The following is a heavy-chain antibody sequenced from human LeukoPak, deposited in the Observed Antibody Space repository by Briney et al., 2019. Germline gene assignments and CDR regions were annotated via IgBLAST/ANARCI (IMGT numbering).Heavy chain of an antibody. CDR2: VDGDGSTT. D-gene: IGHD2-21*01. CDR1: GFTFTSYW. V-gene: IGHV3-74*01. Sequence: PGGSLRLSCAASGFTFTSYWMHWVRQAPGKGLVWVSRVDGDGSTTTYADSVKGRFTISRDNAKNTLYLQMNSLRAEDTAVYYCASPQPGDLYAFDIWGQGKMVTVSS. CDR3: ASPQPGDLYAFDI. J-gene: IGHJ3*02.